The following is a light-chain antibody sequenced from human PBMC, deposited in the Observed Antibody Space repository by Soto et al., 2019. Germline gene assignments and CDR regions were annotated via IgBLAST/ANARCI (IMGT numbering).Light chain of an antibody. J-gene: IGKJ4*01. V-gene: IGKV3-20*01. CDR3: QQYGSSPLT. Sequence: EIVLTQSPDTLSLSSGERATLSCRASQSISNYYLAWYHQKPGQAPRLLIYGASSRATGVPDRFSGSGSGTDFTLTISRLEPEDFAVYYCQQYGSSPLTFGGGTKVEIK. CDR1: QSISNYY. CDR2: GAS.